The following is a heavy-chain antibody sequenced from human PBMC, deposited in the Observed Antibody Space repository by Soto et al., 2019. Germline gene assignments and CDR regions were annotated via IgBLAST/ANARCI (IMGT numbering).Heavy chain of an antibody. CDR1: GDTFTSYA. CDR3: ARNGVAGMVF. CDR2: MIPMFGTP. D-gene: IGHD3-3*01. Sequence: QVQLVQSGAEVKKPGSSVKVSCKASGDTFTSYAFSWVRQAPGEGLEWMGGMIPMFGTPVYAQKFQGRLTCTADKSTSTVYMELSGLSFEDTAVYYFARNGVAGMVFWGQGTRVTVSS. J-gene: IGHJ4*02. V-gene: IGHV1-69*06.